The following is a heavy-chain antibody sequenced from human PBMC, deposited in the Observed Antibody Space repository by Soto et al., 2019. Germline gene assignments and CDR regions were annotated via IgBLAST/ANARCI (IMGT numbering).Heavy chain of an antibody. J-gene: IGHJ6*02. CDR1: GGTFSSYA. CDR2: IIPIFGTA. D-gene: IGHD1-26*01. Sequence: QVQLVQSGAEVKKPGSSVKVSCKASGGTFSSYAISWVRQAPGQGLEWMGGIIPIFGTANYAQKFQGRVTITADKSTSTAYMELSSLRSEDTAVYYCARVPWGGATSGPYYYGMDVWGQGTTVTVSS. V-gene: IGHV1-69*06. CDR3: ARVPWGGATSGPYYYGMDV.